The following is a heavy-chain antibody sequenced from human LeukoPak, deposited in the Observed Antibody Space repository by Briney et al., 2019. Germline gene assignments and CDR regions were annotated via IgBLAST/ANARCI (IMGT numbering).Heavy chain of an antibody. CDR1: GASVSSSTYF. Sequence: SETLSLTCAVSGASVSSSTYFWGWIRQPPGEGPEWLGSVSHSGATYYNPSLKSRVTISLDTSKNQITLTVTSVTVADTALYFCASGIVVSPTAIETWFGSWGQGTLVTVS. CDR2: VSHSGAT. V-gene: IGHV4-39*06. D-gene: IGHD2-2*01. CDR3: ASGIVVSPTAIETWFGS. J-gene: IGHJ5*01.